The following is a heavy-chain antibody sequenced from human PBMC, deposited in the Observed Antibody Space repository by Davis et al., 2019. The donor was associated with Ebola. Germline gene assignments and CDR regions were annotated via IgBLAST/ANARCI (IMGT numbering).Heavy chain of an antibody. CDR3: ARGDGYNYYDY. D-gene: IGHD5-24*01. CDR2: INSDGSST. J-gene: IGHJ4*02. V-gene: IGHV3-74*01. Sequence: GESLKISCAASGFTFSNYRMHWVRQDPGTGLVWVSRINSDGSSTSYADSVKGRFTISRDNSKNTLYLQMNSLRAEDTAVYYCARGDGYNYYDYWGQGTLVTVSS. CDR1: GFTFSNYR.